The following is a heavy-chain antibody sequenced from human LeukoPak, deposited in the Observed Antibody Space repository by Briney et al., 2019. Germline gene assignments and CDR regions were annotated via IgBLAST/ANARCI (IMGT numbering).Heavy chain of an antibody. V-gene: IGHV3-33*01. J-gene: IGHJ4*02. CDR2: IWYDGSNE. CDR3: ARAGDYYFDY. Sequence: PGGSLRLSCAASGFTFSSYGMHWVRLAPGKGLEWVAVIWYDGSNEYYADSVKGRFTISRDNSKNTLYLQMNSLRAEDTAVYYCARAGDYYFDYWGQGTLVTVSS. D-gene: IGHD3-16*01. CDR1: GFTFSSYG.